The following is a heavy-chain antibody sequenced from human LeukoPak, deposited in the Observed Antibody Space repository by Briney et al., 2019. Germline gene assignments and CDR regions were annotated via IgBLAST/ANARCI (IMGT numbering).Heavy chain of an antibody. CDR2: INSDGSTT. CDR3: ARSGGGYFDY. CDR1: GFTFSGYW. Sequence: PGGSLRLSCAASGFTFSGYWMHWVRQAPRKGPVWVSRINSDGSTTSYADSVKGRFTISRDNAKNTLYLQMNSLIAEDTAVYYCARSGGGYFDYWGQGTLVTVSS. J-gene: IGHJ4*02. D-gene: IGHD3-16*01. V-gene: IGHV3-74*01.